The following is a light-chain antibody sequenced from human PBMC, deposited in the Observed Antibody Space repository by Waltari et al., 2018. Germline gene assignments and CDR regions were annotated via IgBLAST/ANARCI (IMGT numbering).Light chain of an antibody. V-gene: IGKV1-6*01. Sequence: TQLTQSPSSLSASVGDRCTLTCRASQDIRNDLGWYQQQPGKAPKVLIYAASILHTGVPSRFSGSGSGTDFTLTISNLQPEDFATYFCLHDFGYPRTFGQGTKVEVK. CDR3: LHDFGYPRT. CDR2: AAS. J-gene: IGKJ1*01. CDR1: QDIRND.